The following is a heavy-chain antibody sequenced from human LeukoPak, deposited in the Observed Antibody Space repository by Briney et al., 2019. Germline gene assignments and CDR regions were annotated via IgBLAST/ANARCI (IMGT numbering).Heavy chain of an antibody. CDR2: MSASGGST. V-gene: IGHV3-23*01. Sequence: PGRSLRLSCAASGFTFSSYAMHWVRQAPGKGLEWVSAMSASGGSTYSADSVKGRFTISRDNSKNTLYLQMNSLRAEDTAVYYCAKHPTKYYYDSSGYVRYWGQGTLVTVSS. D-gene: IGHD3-22*01. J-gene: IGHJ4*02. CDR1: GFTFSSYA. CDR3: AKHPTKYYYDSSGYVRY.